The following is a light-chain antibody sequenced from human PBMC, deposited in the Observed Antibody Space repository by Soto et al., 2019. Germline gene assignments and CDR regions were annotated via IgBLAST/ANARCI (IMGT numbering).Light chain of an antibody. V-gene: IGLV2-8*01. CDR2: EVT. Sequence: QSVLTQPPSASGSPGQSVTISCTGTSSDVGGYNYVSWYQQHPGKAPKLMISEVTKRPSGVPDRFSGSKPGNTASLTVSGLQDEDEADYYCSSYAGSNNYVFGSGTKVTVL. CDR3: SSYAGSNNYV. J-gene: IGLJ1*01. CDR1: SSDVGGYNY.